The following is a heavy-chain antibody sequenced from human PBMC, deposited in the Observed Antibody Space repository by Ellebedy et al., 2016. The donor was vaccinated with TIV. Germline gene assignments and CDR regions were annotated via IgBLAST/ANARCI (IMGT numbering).Heavy chain of an antibody. Sequence: SETLSLTCSVSGGSISDYYWTWIRQPPGKGLEWIGYVYYTGATNYNPSLKSRVTISVDTSKNQFSLSLNSVTAADTAVYFCAREGAKYRRSSGIRSYYYYAMDVWGQGTTVTVFS. CDR2: VYYTGAT. J-gene: IGHJ6*02. CDR1: GGSISDYY. CDR3: AREGAKYRRSSGIRSYYYYAMDV. V-gene: IGHV4-59*01. D-gene: IGHD2/OR15-2a*01.